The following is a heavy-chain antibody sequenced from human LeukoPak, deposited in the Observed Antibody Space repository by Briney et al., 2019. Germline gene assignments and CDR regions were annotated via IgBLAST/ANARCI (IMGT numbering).Heavy chain of an antibody. D-gene: IGHD6-13*01. CDR1: GFTFSSYA. CDR3: ARNSIAAAEVDAFGI. V-gene: IGHV3-30-3*01. J-gene: IGHJ3*02. CDR2: ISYDGSNK. Sequence: GGSLRLSCAASGFTFSSYAMHWVRQAPGKGLEWVAVISYDGSNKYYADSVKGRFTISRDNSKNTLYLQMNSLRAEDTAVYYCARNSIAAAEVDAFGIWGQGTMVTVSS.